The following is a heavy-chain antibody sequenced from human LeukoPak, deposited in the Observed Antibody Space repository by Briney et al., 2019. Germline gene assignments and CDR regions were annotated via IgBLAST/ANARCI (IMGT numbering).Heavy chain of an antibody. J-gene: IGHJ3*02. Sequence: SETLSLTCTVSGGSISSSSYYWGWIRQPPGKGLVWSGSIYYSGSTYYHPSLKSRVTISVDTSKNQFSLKLSSVTAADTAVYDCARRVVVVLGAFDIWGQGTMVTVSS. D-gene: IGHD2-15*01. CDR2: IYYSGST. CDR3: ARRVVVVLGAFDI. V-gene: IGHV4-39*01. CDR1: GGSISSSSYY.